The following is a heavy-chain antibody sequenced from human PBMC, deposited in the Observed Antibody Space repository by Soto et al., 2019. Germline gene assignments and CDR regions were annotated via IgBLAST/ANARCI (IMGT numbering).Heavy chain of an antibody. Sequence: LSLTCTVSGGSISSYYWSWIRQPPGKGLEWIGYIYYSGSTNYNPSLKSRVTISVDTSKNQFSLKLSSVTAADTAVYYCARDLGITMVRGVADNWFDPWGQGTLVTVSS. D-gene: IGHD3-10*01. J-gene: IGHJ5*02. V-gene: IGHV4-59*01. CDR3: ARDLGITMVRGVADNWFDP. CDR2: IYYSGST. CDR1: GGSISSYY.